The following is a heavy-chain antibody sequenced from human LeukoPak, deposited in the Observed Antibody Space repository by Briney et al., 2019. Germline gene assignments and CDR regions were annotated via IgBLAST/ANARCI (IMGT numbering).Heavy chain of an antibody. CDR3: ATPRSSSWYQATYYFDY. D-gene: IGHD6-13*01. V-gene: IGHV1-24*01. Sequence: GALVKVSCKVSGYTLTELSMHWVRQAPGKGLEWMGGFDPEDGETIYAQKFQGRVTMTEDTSTDTAYMELSSLRSEDTAVYYCATPRSSSWYQATYYFDYWGQGTLVTVSS. CDR1: GYTLTELS. J-gene: IGHJ4*02. CDR2: FDPEDGET.